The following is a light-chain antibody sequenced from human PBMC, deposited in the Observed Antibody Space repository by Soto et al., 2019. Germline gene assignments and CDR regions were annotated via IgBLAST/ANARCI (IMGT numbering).Light chain of an antibody. CDR2: KAS. V-gene: IGKV1-5*03. Sequence: QMTQSPSTLSASVGGTVTITCRASQSISTWLAWYQQKPGKAPKLLIYKASTLESGVPSRFSGSGSGTEFTLTISSLQPDDFATYYCQQYNTYSTFGHGTRVEIK. CDR3: QQYNTYST. CDR1: QSISTW. J-gene: IGKJ1*01.